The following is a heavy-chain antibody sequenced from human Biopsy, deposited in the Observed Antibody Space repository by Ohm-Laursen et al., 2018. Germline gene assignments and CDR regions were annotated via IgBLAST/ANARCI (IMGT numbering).Heavy chain of an antibody. CDR2: TYYRSKWYN. CDR1: GDSVSNNSAA. V-gene: IGHV6-1*01. CDR3: ARDTIGYDSSGYYYGDGFDM. D-gene: IGHD3-22*01. Sequence: QTLSLTCAISGDSVSNNSAAWNWIRQSPSRGLEWLGRTYYRSKWYNDYAVSVKSRITINPDTSKNQFSLQLNSVTPEDTAVYYCARDTIGYDSSGYYYGDGFDMWGQGTMVTVSS. J-gene: IGHJ3*02.